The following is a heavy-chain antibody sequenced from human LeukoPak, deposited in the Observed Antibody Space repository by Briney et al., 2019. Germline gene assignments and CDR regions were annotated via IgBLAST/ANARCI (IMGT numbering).Heavy chain of an antibody. D-gene: IGHD6-13*01. CDR2: ISWNSGSI. J-gene: IGHJ4*02. Sequence: GGSLRLSCAASGFTFDDYAIHWVRQAPGKGLEWVSGISWNSGSIGYADSVKGRFTISRDNAKKSLYLQMISLRVEDTALYYCAKDKGEGITAAAPDYWGQGTLVTVSS. CDR3: AKDKGEGITAAAPDY. V-gene: IGHV3-9*01. CDR1: GFTFDDYA.